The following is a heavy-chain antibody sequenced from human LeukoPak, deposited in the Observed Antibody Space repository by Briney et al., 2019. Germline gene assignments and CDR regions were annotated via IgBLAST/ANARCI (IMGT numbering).Heavy chain of an antibody. CDR3: TNFDY. J-gene: IGHJ4*02. Sequence: PGRPLRLSCVASGFPFTSYGIHWVRQAPGKGLEWVAFINYDGSNKYYADSVKGRFTISRDNSKNTLYLQMNSLRAEDTAVYYCTNFDYWGQGTLVTVSS. V-gene: IGHV3-33*06. CDR2: INYDGSNK. CDR1: GFPFTSYG.